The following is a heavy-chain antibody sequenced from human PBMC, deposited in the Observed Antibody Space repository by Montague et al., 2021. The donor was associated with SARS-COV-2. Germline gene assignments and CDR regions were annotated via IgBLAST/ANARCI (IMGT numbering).Heavy chain of an antibody. V-gene: IGHV4-39*01. CDR2: IYYSGST. J-gene: IGHJ3*02. CDR3: ARHSGRDTIFGVVIIFDAFDI. D-gene: IGHD3-3*01. Sequence: SQTLSLTCTVSGGSISSSNYYWGWIRQPPGKGLEWIGSIYYSGSTYYTPSLKSRVTISVDTSKNQFSLRLGPVTAADTAVYYCARHSGRDTIFGVVIIFDAFDIWGQGTMVTVSS. CDR1: GGSISSSNYY.